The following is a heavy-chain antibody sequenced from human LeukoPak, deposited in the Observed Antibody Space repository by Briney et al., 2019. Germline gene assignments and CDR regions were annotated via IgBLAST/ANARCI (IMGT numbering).Heavy chain of an antibody. Sequence: SETLSLTCAVYGGSFSGYYWTWIRQPPGKGLEWIGEINHSGSTNYNPSLKSRVTISVDTSKNQFSLKLSSVTAADTAVYYCARGEAMVTTFDYWGQGTLVTVSS. CDR1: GGSFSGYY. CDR3: ARGEAMVTTFDY. V-gene: IGHV4-34*01. D-gene: IGHD5-18*01. CDR2: INHSGST. J-gene: IGHJ4*02.